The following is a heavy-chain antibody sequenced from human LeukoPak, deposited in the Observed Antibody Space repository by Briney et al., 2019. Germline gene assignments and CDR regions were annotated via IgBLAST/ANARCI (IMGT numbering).Heavy chain of an antibody. CDR3: ARGAGTYFDY. CDR1: GFTFSSYE. V-gene: IGHV3-48*03. J-gene: IGHJ4*02. Sequence: GGSLRLSCAASGFTFSSYEMNWVRQAPGKGLEWVSYISSSSRTIYYADSVKGRFTISRDNAKNSLYLQMHSLRAEDTAVYYCARGAGTYFDYWGQGTLVTVSS. D-gene: IGHD1-7*01. CDR2: ISSSSRTI.